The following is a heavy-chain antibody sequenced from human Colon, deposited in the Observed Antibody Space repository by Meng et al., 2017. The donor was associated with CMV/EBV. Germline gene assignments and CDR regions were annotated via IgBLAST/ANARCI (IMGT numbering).Heavy chain of an antibody. CDR3: ARTKDIGDTPVETFFDY. V-gene: IGHV1-2*02. Sequence: ASGKASCKASGYTFSTYYIHWVRQAPGQGLEWMGWINPNSGGTQYAQMFKGRTTMTTDTSITTGNMELRSLRSDDTAVYYCARTKDIGDTPVETFFDYWGQGTLVTVSS. D-gene: IGHD5-18*01. CDR1: GYTFSTYY. CDR2: INPNSGGT. J-gene: IGHJ4*02.